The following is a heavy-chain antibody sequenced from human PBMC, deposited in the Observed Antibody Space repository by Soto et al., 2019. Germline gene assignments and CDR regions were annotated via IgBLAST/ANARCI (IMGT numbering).Heavy chain of an antibody. D-gene: IGHD3-22*01. CDR2: ISVSGGST. Sequence: PGGSLGLSCAASGFTFSSYGMNWVRQAPGKGLEWVSVISVSGGSTYYADSVKGRFTISRDNSKNTLYLQMNSLRAEDTAVYYCAKTFYYDSSFGYYFDYWGQGTLVTVSS. V-gene: IGHV3-23*01. CDR1: GFTFSSYG. CDR3: AKTFYYDSSFGYYFDY. J-gene: IGHJ4*02.